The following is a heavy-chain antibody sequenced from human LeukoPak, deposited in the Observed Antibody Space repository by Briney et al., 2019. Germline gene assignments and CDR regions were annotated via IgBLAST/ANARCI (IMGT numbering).Heavy chain of an antibody. CDR3: AKHFYDSGGRFDF. V-gene: IGHV3-23*01. J-gene: IGHJ4*02. Sequence: GGSLRLSCAASGFTFSSYAMSWVRQAPGKGLEWVSTISGSVGNTYYADSVRGRFTISRDNSKNTLYLQMSSLRAEDTAVYYCAKHFYDSGGRFDFWGQGTLVTVSS. D-gene: IGHD3-22*01. CDR1: GFTFSSYA. CDR2: ISGSVGNT.